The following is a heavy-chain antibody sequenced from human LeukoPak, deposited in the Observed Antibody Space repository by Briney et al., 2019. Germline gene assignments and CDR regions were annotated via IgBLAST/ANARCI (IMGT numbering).Heavy chain of an antibody. CDR3: ATTNDDYGDYTLDY. D-gene: IGHD4-17*01. Sequence: ASVKVSCKASGGTFSSYAISWARQAPGQGLEWMGGIIPIFGTANYAQKFQGRVTITADKSTSTAYMELSSLRSEDTAVYYCATTNDDYGDYTLDYWGQGTLVTVSS. CDR2: IIPIFGTA. V-gene: IGHV1-69*06. CDR1: GGTFSSYA. J-gene: IGHJ4*02.